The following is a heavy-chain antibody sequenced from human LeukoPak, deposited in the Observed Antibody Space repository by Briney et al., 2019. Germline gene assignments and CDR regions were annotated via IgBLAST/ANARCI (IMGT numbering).Heavy chain of an antibody. CDR3: ARHGRYSSGWYVAY. V-gene: IGHV4-59*08. D-gene: IGHD6-19*01. J-gene: IGHJ4*02. CDR2: IYYSGST. Sequence: KPSETLSLTYTVSGGSISSYYWSWIRQPPGKGLEWIGYIYYSGSTNYNPSLKSRVTISVDTSKNQFSLKLSSVTAADTAVYYCARHGRYSSGWYVAYWGQGTLVTVSS. CDR1: GGSISSYY.